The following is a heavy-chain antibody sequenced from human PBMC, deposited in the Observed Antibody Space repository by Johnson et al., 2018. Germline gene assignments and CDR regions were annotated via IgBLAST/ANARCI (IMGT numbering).Heavy chain of an antibody. D-gene: IGHD3-3*01. CDR2: ISWNRGRV. Sequence: EVQLGESGGGLVQPGRSLRLSCAASGFTFDDYAMHWVRQAPGKGLEWVSGISWNRGRVDYADSVKGRFLISRDNAKNPLYLQMNSLRPEDTALYYCVKSQYCRFCYYMEVWGKGTSGTVSS. J-gene: IGHJ6*03. CDR3: VKSQYCRFCYYMEV. CDR1: GFTFDDYA. V-gene: IGHV3-9*01.